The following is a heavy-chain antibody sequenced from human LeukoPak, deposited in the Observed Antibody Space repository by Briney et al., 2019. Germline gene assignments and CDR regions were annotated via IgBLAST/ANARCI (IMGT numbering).Heavy chain of an antibody. D-gene: IGHD5-24*01. CDR1: GFSVRTNY. CDR2: IYSGGTI. V-gene: IGHV3-66*01. J-gene: IGHJ4*02. CDR3: ARDHVATNLDY. Sequence: PGGSLRLSCAASGFSVRTNYMSWVRQAPGKGLEWVSVIYSGGTIRYADSVKGRFTISRDNSRDTLHLQMNSLRAEDTAVYYCARDHVATNLDYWGQGTLVTVSS.